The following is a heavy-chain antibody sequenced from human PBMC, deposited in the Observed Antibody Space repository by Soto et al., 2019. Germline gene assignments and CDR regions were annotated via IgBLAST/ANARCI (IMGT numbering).Heavy chain of an antibody. V-gene: IGHV4-31*03. CDR1: GGPIINGDSY. CDR3: ARDAPGAAPY. Sequence: QVQLQESGTGLVKPSQTLSLTCTVSGGPIINGDSYLNWIRQHPEKGLEWMGYINYRGTTNYSPALKSRILISIDTSKNQFSLRLTSVTDADTSVYYCARDAPGAAPYWGQGTLVTVSS. D-gene: IGHD6-13*01. J-gene: IGHJ4*02. CDR2: INYRGTT.